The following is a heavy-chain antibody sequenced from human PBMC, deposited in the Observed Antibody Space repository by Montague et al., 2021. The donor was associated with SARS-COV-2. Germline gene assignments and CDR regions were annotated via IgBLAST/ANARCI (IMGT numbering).Heavy chain of an antibody. Sequence: SLRLSCAASGITFSNYAMSWVRQAPGKGLEWVSAISGSGGSTYYADSVKGRFTISRDNSKNTLYLQMNSLRAGDTAVYYCAKDKGVAYCFDHWGQGTLVTVSS. V-gene: IGHV3-23*01. CDR3: AKDKGVAYCFDH. D-gene: IGHD2-15*01. CDR1: GITFSNYA. J-gene: IGHJ4*02. CDR2: ISGSGGST.